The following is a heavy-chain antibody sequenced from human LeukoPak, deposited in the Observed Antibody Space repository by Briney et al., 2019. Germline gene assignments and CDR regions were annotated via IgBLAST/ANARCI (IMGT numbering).Heavy chain of an antibody. CDR1: GFTFSSYG. V-gene: IGHV3-48*01. CDR3: ARGVAPDYYDSSGYLFRAFDI. D-gene: IGHD3-22*01. J-gene: IGHJ3*02. CDR2: ISSSSSTI. Sequence: GGSLRLSCAASGFTFSSYGMSWVRQAPGKGLEWVSYISSSSSTIYYADSVKGRFTISRDNAKNSLYLQMNSLRAEDTAVYYCARGVAPDYYDSSGYLFRAFDIWGQGTMVTVSS.